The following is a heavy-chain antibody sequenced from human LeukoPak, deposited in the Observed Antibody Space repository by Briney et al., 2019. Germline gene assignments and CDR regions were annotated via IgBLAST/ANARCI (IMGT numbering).Heavy chain of an antibody. Sequence: GGSLRLSCAASGFTFSSYAMSWVRQAPGKGLEWVSAISGSGGSTYYADSVKGRFTISRDNSKNTLYLQMNSLKTEDTAVYYCTTDRMYYYDSSGYHPIDAFDIWGQGTMVTVSS. J-gene: IGHJ3*02. CDR2: ISGSGGST. CDR3: TTDRMYYYDSSGYHPIDAFDI. CDR1: GFTFSSYA. D-gene: IGHD3-22*01. V-gene: IGHV3-23*01.